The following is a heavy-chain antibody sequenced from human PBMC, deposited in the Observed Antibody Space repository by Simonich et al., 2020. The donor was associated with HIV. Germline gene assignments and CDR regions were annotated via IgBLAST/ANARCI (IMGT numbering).Heavy chain of an antibody. CDR3: ARGLAGDAFDI. Sequence: QVQLQQWGAGLLKPSETMSLTCAVYGGSFSGYYWSWIRQPPGKGLEGIGEINHSGRTNYNPSLKSRVTISVDTSKNQFSLKLSSVTAADTALYYCARGLAGDAFDIWGQGTMVTVSS. V-gene: IGHV4-34*01. CDR2: INHSGRT. CDR1: GGSFSGYY. J-gene: IGHJ3*02. D-gene: IGHD6-19*01.